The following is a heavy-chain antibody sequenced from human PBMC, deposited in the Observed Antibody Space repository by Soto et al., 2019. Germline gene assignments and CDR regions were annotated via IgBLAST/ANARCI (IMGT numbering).Heavy chain of an antibody. CDR3: AIIAVAGTGYYGMDV. V-gene: IGHV1-69*02. CDR1: GGTFSSYT. J-gene: IGHJ6*02. Sequence: AASVKVSCKASGGTFSSYTISWVRQAPGQGLEWIGRIIPILGIANYAQKFQGRVTITADKSTSTAYMELSSLRSEDTAVYYCAIIAVAGTGYYGMDVWGQGTTVTVSS. CDR2: IIPILGIA. D-gene: IGHD6-19*01.